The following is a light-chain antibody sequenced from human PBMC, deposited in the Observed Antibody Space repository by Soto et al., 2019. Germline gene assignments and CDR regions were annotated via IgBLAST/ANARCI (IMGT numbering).Light chain of an antibody. Sequence: EIVMTQSPVTLSMSPGDRVILSCRASQSVSTNLAWYQQSPGQAPRLLIFGASTRATGIPARLSGSRSGKFFTLTISSLQSEDFAAYYCQQYHTWTSTFGLGNKVEIK. J-gene: IGKJ1*01. CDR3: QQYHTWTST. CDR1: QSVSTN. CDR2: GAS. V-gene: IGKV3-15*01.